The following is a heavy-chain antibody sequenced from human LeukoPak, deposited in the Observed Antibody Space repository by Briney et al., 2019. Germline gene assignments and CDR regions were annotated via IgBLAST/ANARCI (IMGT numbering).Heavy chain of an antibody. D-gene: IGHD5-18*01. J-gene: IGHJ4*02. CDR2: ISGSGGRT. Sequence: TGGSLRLSCAASGFTFSSYAMSCVRQAPGKGLEWVSAISGSGGRTYYADSVKGRFTISRDNSKNTLYLQMNSLRAEDTAVYYCAKGPLTRGYSYGYALDYWGQGTLVTVSS. CDR1: GFTFSSYA. V-gene: IGHV3-23*01. CDR3: AKGPLTRGYSYGYALDY.